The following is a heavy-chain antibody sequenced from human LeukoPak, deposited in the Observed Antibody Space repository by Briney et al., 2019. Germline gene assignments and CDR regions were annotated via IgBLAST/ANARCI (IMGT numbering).Heavy chain of an antibody. V-gene: IGHV3-30*04. D-gene: IGHD6-13*01. CDR3: ARAPSSSWHRFDS. Sequence: XGSLRLSCAASGFTFNTYAMHWVRQAPDKGVEWVAVISYDGRHQSYADSVKGRFTISRDNSKNTLSLEMNNVRVEDSSVYYCARAPSSSWHRFDSWGQGTLLTVSS. CDR2: ISYDGRHQ. J-gene: IGHJ4*02. CDR1: GFTFNTYA.